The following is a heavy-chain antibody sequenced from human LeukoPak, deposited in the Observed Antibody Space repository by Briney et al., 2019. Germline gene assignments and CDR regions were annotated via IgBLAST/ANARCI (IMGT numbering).Heavy chain of an antibody. CDR2: ISGSAHKI. CDR3: AGRPTGYSSGYIH. CDR1: GITFSNYA. V-gene: IGHV3-23*01. Sequence: GGSLRLSCVASGITFSNYAVSWVRQAPEQGLDWVSVISGSAHKIRYADSVKGRFTISRDNSENIVYLQMNNLRVEDTAVYYCAGRPTGYSSGYIHWGQGTLVTVSS. D-gene: IGHD5-18*01. J-gene: IGHJ4*02.